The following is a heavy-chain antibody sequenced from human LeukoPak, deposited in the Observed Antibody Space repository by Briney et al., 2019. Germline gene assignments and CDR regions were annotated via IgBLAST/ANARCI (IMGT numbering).Heavy chain of an antibody. CDR2: ISDSGRST. V-gene: IGHV3-23*01. CDR3: ARATYCGGDCYSTYFDY. D-gene: IGHD2-21*01. J-gene: IGHJ4*02. Sequence: GGSLTLSCAASGFTFSNYAMSWVRQAPGKGLEWVSGISDSGRSTYYADSVKGRFTISRDNAKNSLYLQMNSLRAEDTAVYYCARATYCGGDCYSTYFDYWGQGTLVTVSS. CDR1: GFTFSNYA.